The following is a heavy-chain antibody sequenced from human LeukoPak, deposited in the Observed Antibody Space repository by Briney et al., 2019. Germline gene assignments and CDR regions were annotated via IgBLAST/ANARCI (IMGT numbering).Heavy chain of an antibody. CDR2: IYTSGST. J-gene: IGHJ5*02. CDR3: ARLGVRSGSYRWFDP. V-gene: IGHV4-61*02. CDR1: GDSISSDDYY. D-gene: IGHD3-10*01. Sequence: SETLSLTCTVSGDSISSDDYYWSWIRQPAGKGLEWIGRIYTSGSTNYNPSLKSRVTMSVDTSKNQFSLKLSSVTAADTAVYYCARLGVRSGSYRWFDPWGQGTLVTVSS.